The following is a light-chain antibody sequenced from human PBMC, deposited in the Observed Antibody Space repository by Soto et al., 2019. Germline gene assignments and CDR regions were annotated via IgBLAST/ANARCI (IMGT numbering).Light chain of an antibody. CDR2: GAS. CDR3: QHYNNWPPWT. V-gene: IGKV3-15*01. J-gene: IGKJ1*01. CDR1: QSVSRN. Sequence: EIVMTQSPATLSVSPGEIATVSCRAIQSVSRNLAWYQQKPGQAPRLLIYGASTRATGIPVRFSGGGSGTEFTITISSLQSEDFAVYYCQHYNNWPPWTFGQGTKVDIK.